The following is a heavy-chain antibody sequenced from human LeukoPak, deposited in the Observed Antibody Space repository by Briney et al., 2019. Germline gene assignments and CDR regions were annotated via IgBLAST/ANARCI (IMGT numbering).Heavy chain of an antibody. CDR2: ISTYNGHT. CDR1: GYTFTNYG. J-gene: IGHJ4*02. Sequence: GASVKVSRKTSGYTFTNYGISWVRQAPGQGLEWMGWISTYNGHTNYAQKVQGRVTMTRDTSISTAYMELSRLRSDDTAVYYCARGGSSGEWFSHLDYWGQGTLVTVSS. V-gene: IGHV1-18*01. CDR3: ARGGSSGEWFSHLDY. D-gene: IGHD3-3*01.